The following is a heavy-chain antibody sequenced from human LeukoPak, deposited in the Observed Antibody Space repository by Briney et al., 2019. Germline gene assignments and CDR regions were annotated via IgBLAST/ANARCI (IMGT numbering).Heavy chain of an antibody. CDR1: GFTFSSYW. D-gene: IGHD3-16*01. CDR2: INSDGSST. J-gene: IGHJ5*02. Sequence: GGSLRLSCAASGFTFSSYWVHWVRQAPGKGLVWVSRINSDGSSTSYADSVKGRFTISRDNAKNTLYLQMNSLRAEDTAVYYCARARLRSNWFDPWGQGTLVTVSS. CDR3: ARARLRSNWFDP. V-gene: IGHV3-74*01.